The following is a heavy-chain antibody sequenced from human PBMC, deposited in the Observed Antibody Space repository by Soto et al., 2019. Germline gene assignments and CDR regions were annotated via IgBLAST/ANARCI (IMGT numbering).Heavy chain of an antibody. V-gene: IGHV1-18*01. CDR3: AIDPPPPDY. Sequence: QVQLVQSGAEVKKPGASVKVSCKASGYTFASYAISWMRQAPGQGLEWMGWISAYNGNTNYAQKLQGRVTMTTDTFTSTAYMELRSLRSYDTAVYYCAIDPPPPDYWGQGALVTVSS. CDR1: GYTFASYA. CDR2: ISAYNGNT. J-gene: IGHJ4*02.